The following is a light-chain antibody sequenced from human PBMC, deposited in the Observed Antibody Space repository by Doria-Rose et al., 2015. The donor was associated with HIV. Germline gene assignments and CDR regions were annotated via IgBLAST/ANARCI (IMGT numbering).Light chain of an antibody. V-gene: IGKV3-20*01. CDR3: HQYGTAWT. J-gene: IGKJ1*01. CDR1: QSFSSTD. CDR2: DGS. Sequence: LTQSPGTLSLSPGETATLTCRASQSFSSTDLAWYQQKPGQAPSLVIYDGSTRATGIPDRFSASGSGTDFTLTINRLEPEDFALYYCHQYGTAWTFGQGTKVEI.